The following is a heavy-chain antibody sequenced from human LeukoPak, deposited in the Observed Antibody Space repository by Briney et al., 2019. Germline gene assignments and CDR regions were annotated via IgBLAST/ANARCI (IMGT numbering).Heavy chain of an antibody. J-gene: IGHJ4*02. CDR1: GGTFSSYA. V-gene: IGHV1-69*04. CDR3: AREPFPTDYGDYYFDY. D-gene: IGHD4-17*01. Sequence: SVKVSCKASGGTFSSYAISWVRQAPGQGLEWMGRIIPILGIANYAQKFQGRVTITADKSTSTAYMELSSLRSEDTAVYYCAREPFPTDYGDYYFDYWGQGTLVTVSS. CDR2: IIPILGIA.